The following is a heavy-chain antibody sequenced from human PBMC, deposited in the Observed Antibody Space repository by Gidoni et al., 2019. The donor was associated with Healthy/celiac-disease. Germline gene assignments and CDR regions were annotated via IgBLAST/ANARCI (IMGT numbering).Heavy chain of an antibody. Sequence: HVQLVQSGAEVKKPGAAVKVPCKASGYPFPSFGTSWLRQAPGQGLEWMGWISAYNGNTNYAQKLQGRVTMTTDTSTSTAYMELRSLRSDDTAVYYCARGGAAAGPGYFQHWGQGTLVTVSS. V-gene: IGHV1-18*01. CDR2: ISAYNGNT. D-gene: IGHD6-13*01. CDR3: ARGGAAAGPGYFQH. J-gene: IGHJ1*01. CDR1: GYPFPSFG.